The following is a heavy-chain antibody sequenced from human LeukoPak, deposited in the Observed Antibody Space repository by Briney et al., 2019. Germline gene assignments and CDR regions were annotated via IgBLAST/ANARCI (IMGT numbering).Heavy chain of an antibody. Sequence: GRSLRLSCAASGFTFSTYGMHCVRQAPGKGLEWVAVISYDGGKKYYADSVKGRFTISRDNSKNTLYLQMNSLRAEDTAVYHCAKDVPPYCGGDCYSWSPQIDYWGQGTLVTVSS. V-gene: IGHV3-30*18. CDR3: AKDVPPYCGGDCYSWSPQIDY. J-gene: IGHJ4*02. CDR2: ISYDGGKK. D-gene: IGHD2-21*02. CDR1: GFTFSTYG.